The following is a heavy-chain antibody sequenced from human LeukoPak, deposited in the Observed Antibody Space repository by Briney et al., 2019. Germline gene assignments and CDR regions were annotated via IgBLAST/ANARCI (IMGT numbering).Heavy chain of an antibody. CDR2: ISAYNCNT. CDR3: ARDCSGGSCYFGNELIDY. J-gene: IGHJ4*02. V-gene: IGHV1-18*01. Sequence: ASVTVSCKASGGTFSSYAIRWLRQAPGQGLEWMGWISAYNCNTKYAQKLQGRITMTTVTSTSTAYMELRSLRSDDTAVYYCARDCSGGSCYFGNELIDYWGQGTLVTVSS. D-gene: IGHD2-15*01. CDR1: GGTFSSYA.